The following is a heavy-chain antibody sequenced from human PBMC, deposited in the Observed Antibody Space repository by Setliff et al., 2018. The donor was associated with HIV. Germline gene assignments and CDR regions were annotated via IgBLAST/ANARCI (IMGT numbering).Heavy chain of an antibody. CDR2: VTHSGRT. CDR3: ARERIDAFDI. V-gene: IGHV4-34*01. Sequence: PSETLSLTCAVYGGSFSGYYWSWIRQPPGKGLEWIGEVTHSGRTNYNPSLESRVTTSVDTSKKQFSLRLTSVTAADTAVYYCARERIDAFDIWGQGTMVTVTS. CDR1: GGSFSGYY. J-gene: IGHJ3*02. D-gene: IGHD2-15*01.